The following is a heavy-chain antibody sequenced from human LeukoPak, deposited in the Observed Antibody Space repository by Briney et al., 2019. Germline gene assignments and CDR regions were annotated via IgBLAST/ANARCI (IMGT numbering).Heavy chain of an antibody. Sequence: SETLSLTCAVYGGSFSDYYWSWIRQPPGEGLEWIGYIYYSGSTYYNPSLKSRVTISVDTSKNQFSLKLSSVTAADTAVYYCAKSSGWTMVDYWGQGTLLTVSS. CDR1: GGSFSDYY. J-gene: IGHJ4*02. D-gene: IGHD6-19*01. CDR2: IYYSGST. CDR3: AKSSGWTMVDY. V-gene: IGHV4-30-4*01.